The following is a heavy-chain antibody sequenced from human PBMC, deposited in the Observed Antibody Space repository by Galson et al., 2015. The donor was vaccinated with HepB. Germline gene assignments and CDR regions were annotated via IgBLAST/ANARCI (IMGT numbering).Heavy chain of an antibody. J-gene: IGHJ6*02. CDR3: ARLNPSGSSGRGYFYYGMDV. V-gene: IGHV4-59*08. CDR2: FYHTGSS. Sequence: LSLTCTVSGGSIDTTYWSWIRQPPGKGLEWIGYFYHTGSSNYNPSLKSRVTISLDTSKNQVSLRLSSVTAADTAVYYCARLNPSGSSGRGYFYYGMDVWGQGTTVTVSS. D-gene: IGHD1-26*01. CDR1: GGSIDTTY.